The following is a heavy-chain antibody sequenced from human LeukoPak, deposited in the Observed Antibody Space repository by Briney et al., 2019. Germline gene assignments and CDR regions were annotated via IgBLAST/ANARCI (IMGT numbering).Heavy chain of an antibody. CDR3: AVTLEGRGRWEEIDY. V-gene: IGHV1-24*01. J-gene: IGHJ4*02. CDR1: GYTLTELS. D-gene: IGHD1-26*01. CDR2: FDPVEGDT. Sequence: ASVKVSCKVSGYTLTELSMHWVRQAPGKGLEWMGGFDPVEGDTIYAQKFQGRVTMTEDTSTDTAYMELSSLRFDDAAVYYCAVTLEGRGRWEEIDYWGQGTLVTVSS.